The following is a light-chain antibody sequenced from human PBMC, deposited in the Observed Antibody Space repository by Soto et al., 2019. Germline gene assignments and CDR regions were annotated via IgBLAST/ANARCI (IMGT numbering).Light chain of an antibody. Sequence: EILLTQSPGTLSLSAGERVTLSCRASQSVNSYLAWYQQKPGQAPRLLIYDASTRATGIPARFSGSGSGTEFILTISSLQSEDFAVYYCQQYNNWPPWTFGQGTKVDIK. V-gene: IGKV3-15*01. CDR1: QSVNSY. CDR2: DAS. J-gene: IGKJ1*01. CDR3: QQYNNWPPWT.